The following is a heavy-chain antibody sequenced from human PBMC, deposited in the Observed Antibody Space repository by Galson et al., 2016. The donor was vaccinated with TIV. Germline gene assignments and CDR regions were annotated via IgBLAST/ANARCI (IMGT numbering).Heavy chain of an antibody. Sequence: QSGAEVKKPGESLRISCKTSGSSFPNYWITWVRQMPGKGLEWMGRIDSRASYTNYSPTFEGHVTISTDKSISTAYLQWTSLKASDSAIYYCARSASAGSGWVDPWGQGTLVTVSS. CDR2: IDSRASYT. D-gene: IGHD3-10*01. J-gene: IGHJ5*02. CDR3: ARSASAGSGWVDP. CDR1: GSSFPNYW. V-gene: IGHV5-10-1*01.